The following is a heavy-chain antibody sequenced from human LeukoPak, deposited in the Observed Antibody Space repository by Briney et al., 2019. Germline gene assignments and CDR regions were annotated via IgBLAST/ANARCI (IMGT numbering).Heavy chain of an antibody. CDR2: ICSSSSTI. J-gene: IGHJ4*02. CDR3: ARVRRYSSGWYVDY. V-gene: IGHV3-48*02. D-gene: IGHD6-19*01. Sequence: GGSLRLSCAASGLTLNTYTMNWVRQAPGKGVEWVSYICSSSSTIYYADSVKGRFTISRDNAKNSLYLQMNSLRDEDTAVYYCARVRRYSSGWYVDYWGQGTLVTVSS. CDR1: GLTLNTYT.